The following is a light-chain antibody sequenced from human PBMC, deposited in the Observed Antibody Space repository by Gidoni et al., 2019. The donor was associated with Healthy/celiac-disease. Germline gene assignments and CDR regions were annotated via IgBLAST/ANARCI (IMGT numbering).Light chain of an antibody. Sequence: DIQMTQSPSSLSASVGDRVTITCRASKSISSYLNWYQQKPGKAPKLLIYAASSLQSGVPSRFSGSGSGTDFTLTISSLQPEDFATYYCQQSYSIPTWTFXQXTKVEIK. V-gene: IGKV1-39*01. CDR3: QQSYSIPTWT. J-gene: IGKJ1*01. CDR2: AAS. CDR1: KSISSY.